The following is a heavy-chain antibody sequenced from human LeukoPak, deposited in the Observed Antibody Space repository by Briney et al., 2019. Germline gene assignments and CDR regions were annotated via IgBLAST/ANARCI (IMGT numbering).Heavy chain of an antibody. J-gene: IGHJ4*02. Sequence: SETLSLTCTVSGGSINNYYWSWIRQPPGKGLEWIGYIYYSGSTNYNPSLKRRVTISVDTSKNQFSLKLSSVTAADTAVYYCASVTMVRGVISWGQGTLVTVSS. CDR1: GGSINNYY. V-gene: IGHV4-59*01. D-gene: IGHD3-10*01. CDR3: ASVTMVRGVIS. CDR2: IYYSGST.